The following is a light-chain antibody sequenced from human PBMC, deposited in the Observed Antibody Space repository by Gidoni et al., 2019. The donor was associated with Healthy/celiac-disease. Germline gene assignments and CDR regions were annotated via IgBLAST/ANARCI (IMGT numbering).Light chain of an antibody. CDR3: QQYYSYSWT. CDR1: QGISSY. CDR2: AAS. V-gene: IGKV1-8*01. Sequence: AIRITQSPSSLSASTGDRVTITCRASQGISSYLAWYQHKPGKAPKLLIYAASTLQSGVPSRFSGSGSGTDFTLTISCLQSEDFATYYCQQYYSYSWTFGQGTKVEIK. J-gene: IGKJ1*01.